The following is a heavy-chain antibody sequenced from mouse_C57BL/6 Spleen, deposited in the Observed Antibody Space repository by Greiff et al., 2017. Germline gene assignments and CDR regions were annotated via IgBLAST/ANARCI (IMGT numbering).Heavy chain of an antibody. CDR3: TRDQGGKGGAMDY. CDR1: GFTFSSYA. J-gene: IGHJ4*01. V-gene: IGHV5-9-1*02. D-gene: IGHD1-1*02. CDR2: ISSGGDYI. Sequence: EVQVVESGEGLVKPGGSLKLSCAASGFTFSSYAMSWVRQTPEKRLEWVAYISSGGDYIYYADTVKGRFTISRDNARNTLDLQMSSLKCEDTAMYYCTRDQGGKGGAMDYWGQGTSVTVSS.